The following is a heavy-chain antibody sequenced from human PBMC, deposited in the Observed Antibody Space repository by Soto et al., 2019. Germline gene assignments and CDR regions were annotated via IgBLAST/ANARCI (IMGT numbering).Heavy chain of an antibody. J-gene: IGHJ5*02. D-gene: IGHD4-17*01. Sequence: PSETLSLTCDVSGGSINSSGYSWSWIRQPPGKGLEWIGYVYQSGSAYYSPSLMSRVTMSVDRSKNQFSLNLTSVTVADTAVYFCARSRNYGWFDPWGQGTLVTVSS. V-gene: IGHV4-30-2*01. CDR1: GGSINSSGYS. CDR2: VYQSGSA. CDR3: ARSRNYGWFDP.